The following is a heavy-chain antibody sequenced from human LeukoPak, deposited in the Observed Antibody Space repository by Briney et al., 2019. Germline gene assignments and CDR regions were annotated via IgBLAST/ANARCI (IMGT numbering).Heavy chain of an antibody. D-gene: IGHD4-11*01. Sequence: EASVKVSCKASGGTFSSYAISWVRQAPGQGLEWMGRIIPILGIANYAQKFQGRVTITADKSTSTAYMELSRLRSDDTAVYYCARAAPDYIPRVYNWFDPWGQGTLVTVSS. CDR1: GGTFSSYA. CDR2: IIPILGIA. J-gene: IGHJ5*02. CDR3: ARAAPDYIPRVYNWFDP. V-gene: IGHV1-69*04.